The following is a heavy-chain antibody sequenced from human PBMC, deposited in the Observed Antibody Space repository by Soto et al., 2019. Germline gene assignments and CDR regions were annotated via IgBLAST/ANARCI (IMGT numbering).Heavy chain of an antibody. CDR2: IHHSGST. D-gene: IGHD6-19*01. Sequence: SETLSLTCTVSGGSISSSNWWSWVRQPPGKGLEWIGEIHHSGSTNYNPSLKSRVTISVDKSKNQFSLKLSSVTAADTAVYYCARVPRIAVAGSPYYYYYGMDVWGQGTTVTVSS. CDR3: ARVPRIAVAGSPYYYYYGMDV. V-gene: IGHV4-4*02. CDR1: GGSISSSNW. J-gene: IGHJ6*02.